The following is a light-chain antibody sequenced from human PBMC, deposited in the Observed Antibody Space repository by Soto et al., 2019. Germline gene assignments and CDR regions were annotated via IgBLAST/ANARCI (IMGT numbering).Light chain of an antibody. J-gene: IGKJ5*01. Sequence: IALTQSPDTLSLSQGERATISCMASQRVSSGYVAWYQQKPGQAPRLLIYGASSRATGIPDRFRASASGTDFTLTISRLEPEDFAVYFCQQYGGSPAITFGQGRRLEIK. CDR1: QRVSSGY. CDR3: QQYGGSPAIT. V-gene: IGKV3-20*01. CDR2: GAS.